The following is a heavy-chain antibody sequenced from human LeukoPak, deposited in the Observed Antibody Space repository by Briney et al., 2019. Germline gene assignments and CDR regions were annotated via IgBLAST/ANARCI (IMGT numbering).Heavy chain of an antibody. CDR3: ARVIGRTYYYDSSGLP. CDR2: IYYSGST. V-gene: IGHV4-39*07. CDR1: GGSISSSSYY. Sequence: PSETLSLTCTVSGGSISSSSYYWGWIRQPPGKGLEWIGSIYYSGSTYYNPSLKSRVTISEDTSKNQFSLKLSSVTAADTAVYYCARVIGRTYYYDSSGLPWGQGTLVAVSS. D-gene: IGHD3-22*01. J-gene: IGHJ5*02.